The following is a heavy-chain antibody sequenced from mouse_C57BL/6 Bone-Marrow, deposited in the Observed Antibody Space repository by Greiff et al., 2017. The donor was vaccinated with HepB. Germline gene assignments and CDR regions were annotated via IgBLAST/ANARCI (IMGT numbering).Heavy chain of an antibody. J-gene: IGHJ2*01. V-gene: IGHV1-19*01. CDR2: INPYNGGT. Sequence: EVQLQPSGPVLVKPGASVKMSCKASGYTFTDYYMKLVKQSHGKSLEWIGVINPYNGGTSYNQKFKGKATLTVDKSSSTAYMELNSLTSEDSAVYYCARWGDYDVFDYWGQGTTLTVSS. CDR3: ARWGDYDVFDY. CDR1: GYTFTDYY. D-gene: IGHD2-4*01.